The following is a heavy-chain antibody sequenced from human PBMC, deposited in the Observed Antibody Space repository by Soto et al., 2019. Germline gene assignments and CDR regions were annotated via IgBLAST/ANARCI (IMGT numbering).Heavy chain of an antibody. Sequence: PSETLSLTCTVSGGSISSGYYWSWIRQHPVKGLEWIGYIYYSGNTYYNPSLKSRVSISLDPSKSQFSLKLDSVTAADTAVYYCARDAPVALGVPNSIDVWGQGTTVTVSS. D-gene: IGHD3-3*02. CDR2: IYYSGNT. J-gene: IGHJ6*02. CDR3: ARDAPVALGVPNSIDV. V-gene: IGHV4-31*03. CDR1: GGSISSGYY.